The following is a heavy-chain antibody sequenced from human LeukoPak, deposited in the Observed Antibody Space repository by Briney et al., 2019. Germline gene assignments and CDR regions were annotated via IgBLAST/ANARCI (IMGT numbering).Heavy chain of an antibody. V-gene: IGHV3-11*06. CDR2: ISSSSTDT. J-gene: IGHJ4*02. Sequence: GGSLRLSCAASGFTFSDFYMSWIRQAPGKGLEWLSDISSSSTDTNYADSVKGRFTISRDNAKNSLFMQLNSLRAEDTAVYYCARKTYYYDSGSYSKSYYFDYWGQGTLVTVSS. CDR3: ARKTYYYDSGSYSKSYYFDY. D-gene: IGHD3-10*01. CDR1: GFTFSDFY.